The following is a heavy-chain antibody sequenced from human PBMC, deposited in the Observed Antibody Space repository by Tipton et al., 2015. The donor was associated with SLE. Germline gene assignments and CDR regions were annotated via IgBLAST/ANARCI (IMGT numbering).Heavy chain of an antibody. CDR2: INQDGSEK. CDR1: GFTFSNYW. D-gene: IGHD2-15*01. V-gene: IGHV3-7*01. CDR3: AREGCSGGSCYHNWFDP. Sequence: SLRLSCAVSGFTFSNYWMSWVRQAPGKGLEWVANINQDGSEKYYVDSVKGRFTLSRDSAKNSLYLQMNSLRAEDTGVYYCAREGCSGGSCYHNWFDPWGQGTLVTVSS. J-gene: IGHJ5*02.